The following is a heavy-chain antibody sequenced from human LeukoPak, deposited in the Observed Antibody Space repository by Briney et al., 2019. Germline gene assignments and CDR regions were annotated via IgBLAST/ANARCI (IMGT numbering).Heavy chain of an antibody. Sequence: PSETLSLTCTVSGGSISSYYWSWIRQPPGKGLEWIGYIYYSGSTNDNPSLKSRVTISVDTSKNQFSLKLSSVTAADTAVYYCARLASDAFDVWGQGTMVTVSS. J-gene: IGHJ3*01. CDR2: IYYSGST. CDR1: GGSISSYY. V-gene: IGHV4-59*08. CDR3: ARLASDAFDV.